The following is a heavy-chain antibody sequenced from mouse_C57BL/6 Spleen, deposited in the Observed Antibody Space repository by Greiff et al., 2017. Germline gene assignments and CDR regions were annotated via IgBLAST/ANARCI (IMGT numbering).Heavy chain of an antibody. D-gene: IGHD2-10*01. Sequence: QVQLKQPGAELVKPGASVKLSCKASGYTFTSYWMQWVKQRPGQGLEWIGEIDPSDSYTNYNQKFKGKATLTVDTSSSTAYMQLSSLTSEDSAVYYCARRGLLVDYWGQGTTLTVSS. V-gene: IGHV1-50*01. CDR3: ARRGLLVDY. CDR2: IDPSDSYT. CDR1: GYTFTSYW. J-gene: IGHJ2*01.